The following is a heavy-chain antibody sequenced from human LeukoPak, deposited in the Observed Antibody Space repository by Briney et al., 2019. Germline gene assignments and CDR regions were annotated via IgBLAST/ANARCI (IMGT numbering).Heavy chain of an antibody. CDR1: GYTFTTYS. CDR3: ARALITMVRGVIITSGVLGY. D-gene: IGHD3-10*01. CDR2: ISTDIGIT. Sequence: ASVKVSCKTSGYTFTTYSITWVRQAPGQGLEWMGWISTDIGITVYAQRLQGRVTMTRDTSISTAYMELSRLRSDDTAVYYCARALITMVRGVIITSGVLGYWGQGTLVTVSS. V-gene: IGHV1-18*04. J-gene: IGHJ4*02.